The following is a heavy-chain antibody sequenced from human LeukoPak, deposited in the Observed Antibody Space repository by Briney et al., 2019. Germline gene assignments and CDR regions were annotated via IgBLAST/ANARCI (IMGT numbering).Heavy chain of an antibody. J-gene: IGHJ4*02. CDR2: INPNSGDT. CDR3: ARVRYRLAETYIDY. D-gene: IGHD3-16*01. V-gene: IGHV1-2*02. Sequence: ASVKVSCKASGYTFTGYYMHWVRQAPGQGLEWMRWINPNSGDTNYAQKFQGRVTMTRDTSISTAYMELSRLRSDDTAVYYCARVRYRLAETYIDYWGQGTLVTVSS. CDR1: GYTFTGYY.